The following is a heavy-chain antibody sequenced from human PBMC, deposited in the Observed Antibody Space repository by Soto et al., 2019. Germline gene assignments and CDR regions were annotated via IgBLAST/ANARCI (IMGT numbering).Heavy chain of an antibody. J-gene: IGHJ6*02. D-gene: IGHD6-19*01. V-gene: IGHV1-18*01. CDR2: ISPHNDHT. CDR3: ASSGWNSTYYTHGMDV. CDR1: GYNFTAYG. Sequence: ASVKVSCKTSGYNFTAYGITWVRQAQGQGLELVGWISPHNDHTKYAEKFEGRVTMTTDLSTGTASMELRSLKSDDTAVYYCASSGWNSTYYTHGMDVWGQGTTVTVSS.